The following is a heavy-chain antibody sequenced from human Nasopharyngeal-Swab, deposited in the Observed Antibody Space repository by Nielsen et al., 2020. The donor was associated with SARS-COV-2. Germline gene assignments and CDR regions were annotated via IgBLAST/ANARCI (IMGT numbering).Heavy chain of an antibody. Sequence: GESLKISCAASGFTFSSYWMHWVRQAPGKGLVWVSRINSEGSSTSYADSVKGRFTISRDNAKNTLYLQMNSLRAEDTAVYYCAKARGAAAGDFDYWGQGTLVTVSS. CDR3: AKARGAAAGDFDY. V-gene: IGHV3-74*01. CDR2: INSEGSST. D-gene: IGHD6-13*01. CDR1: GFTFSSYW. J-gene: IGHJ4*02.